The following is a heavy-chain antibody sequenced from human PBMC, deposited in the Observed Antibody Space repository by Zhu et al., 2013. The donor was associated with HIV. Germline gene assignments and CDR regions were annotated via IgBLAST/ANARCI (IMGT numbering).Heavy chain of an antibody. CDR3: ARGYDFWSGP. D-gene: IGHD3-3*01. Sequence: QVQLQESGPGLVKPPETLSLTCTVSGGSISGYYWSWIRQPPGKGLEWIGYIYHTGSTHFNPSLKSRVTTSVDTSKNQFSLKLSSVTAADTAVYYCARGYDFWSGPWGQGTLVTVSS. V-gene: IGHV4-59*01. CDR1: GGSISGYY. J-gene: IGHJ5*02. CDR2: IYHTGST.